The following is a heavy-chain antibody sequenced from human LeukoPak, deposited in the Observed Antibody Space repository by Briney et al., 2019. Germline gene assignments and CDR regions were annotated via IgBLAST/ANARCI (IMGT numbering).Heavy chain of an antibody. J-gene: IGHJ4*02. CDR3: ESRTTTPARYYFDY. CDR2: IYYSGST. CDR1: GGSISSGGYY. D-gene: IGHD4-17*01. Sequence: SQTLSLTCTVYGGSISSGGYYWSWIRQHPGKGLEWIGYIYYSGSTYYNPSLKSRVTMSVDTSKNQFSLKLSSVTAADTAVYYCESRTTTPARYYFDYWGQGTLVTVSS. V-gene: IGHV4-31*03.